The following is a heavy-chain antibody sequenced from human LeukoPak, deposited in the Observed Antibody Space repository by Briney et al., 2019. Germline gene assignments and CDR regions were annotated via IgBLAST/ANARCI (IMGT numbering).Heavy chain of an antibody. Sequence: KASETLSLTCAVYGGSFSGYYWSWIRQPPGKGLEWIGEINHSGSTNYNPSLKSRVTISVDTSKNQFSLKLSSVTAADTAVYYCARDDYSNYERGSYFDYWGQGTLVTVSS. V-gene: IGHV4-34*01. CDR3: ARDDYSNYERGSYFDY. D-gene: IGHD4-11*01. CDR2: INHSGST. CDR1: GGSFSGYY. J-gene: IGHJ4*02.